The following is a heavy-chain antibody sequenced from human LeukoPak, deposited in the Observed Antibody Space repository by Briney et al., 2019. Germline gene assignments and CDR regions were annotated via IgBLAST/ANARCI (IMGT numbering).Heavy chain of an antibody. CDR3: ARAQGGGDCYSCWFDP. Sequence: SETLSLTCTVSGGSISSSSYYWGWIRQPPGKGLEWIGSIYYSGSTYYNPSLKSRVTISVDTSKNQFSLKLSSVTAADTAVYYCARAQGGGDCYSCWFDPWGQGTLVTVSS. CDR2: IYYSGST. V-gene: IGHV4-39*07. J-gene: IGHJ5*02. CDR1: GGSISSSSYY. D-gene: IGHD2-21*02.